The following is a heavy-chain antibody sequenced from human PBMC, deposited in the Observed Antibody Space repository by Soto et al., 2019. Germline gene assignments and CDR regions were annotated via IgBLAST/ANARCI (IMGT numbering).Heavy chain of an antibody. CDR3: AKELSWSGRDY. J-gene: IGHJ4*02. D-gene: IGHD1-26*01. Sequence: PGGSLRLSCAASGFSFSSYWMSWVRQAPGKGLEWVANIKEDGSMKNYLYSVRGRFTVSRDNAKNSLFLQMNGLTAEDTAVYYCAKELSWSGRDYWGQGTLVTVSS. V-gene: IGHV3-7*01. CDR2: IKEDGSMK. CDR1: GFSFSSYW.